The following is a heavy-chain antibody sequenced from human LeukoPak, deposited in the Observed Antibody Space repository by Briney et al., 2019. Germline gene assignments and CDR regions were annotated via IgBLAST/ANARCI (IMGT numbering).Heavy chain of an antibody. CDR2: INSDGSST. J-gene: IGHJ5*02. Sequence: PGGSLRVSCAASGFTFSSYWMHWVRQAPGKGLVWVSRINSDGSSTSYADSVKGRFTISRDNAKNSLYLQMNSLRAEDTAVYYCARDRPYCSSTSCYLGPIGSWGQGTLVTVSS. D-gene: IGHD2-2*01. V-gene: IGHV3-74*01. CDR1: GFTFSSYW. CDR3: ARDRPYCSSTSCYLGPIGS.